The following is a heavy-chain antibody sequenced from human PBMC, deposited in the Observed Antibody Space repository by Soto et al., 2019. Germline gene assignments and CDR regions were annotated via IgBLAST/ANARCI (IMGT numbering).Heavy chain of an antibody. V-gene: IGHV3-7*03. Sequence: PVGSLRLSCAASGFTFSSYWMSWVRQAPGKGLEWVANIKQDGSEKYYVDSVKGRFTISRDNAKNSLYLQMNSLRAEDTAVYYCARDSLEEGVLLWFGESAPPYYFDYWGQGTLVTSP. CDR2: IKQDGSEK. CDR3: ARDSLEEGVLLWFGESAPPYYFDY. J-gene: IGHJ4*02. CDR1: GFTFSSYW. D-gene: IGHD3-10*01.